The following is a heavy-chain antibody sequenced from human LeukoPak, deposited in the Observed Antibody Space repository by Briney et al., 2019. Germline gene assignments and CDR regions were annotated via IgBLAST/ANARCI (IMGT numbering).Heavy chain of an antibody. CDR1: GFTFITYG. CDR2: IRYDGSNK. J-gene: IGHJ4*02. CDR3: AREINYDSSGSDY. D-gene: IGHD3-22*01. V-gene: IGHV3-30*02. Sequence: GGSLRLSCAASGFTFITYGMHWVRQAPGKGLEWVAFIRYDGSNKYYADSVKGRFTISRDNSKNTLYLQMNSLRAEDTAVYYCAREINYDSSGSDYWGQGTLVTVSS.